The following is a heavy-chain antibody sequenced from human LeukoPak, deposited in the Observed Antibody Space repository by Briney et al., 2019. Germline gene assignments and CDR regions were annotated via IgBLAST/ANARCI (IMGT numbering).Heavy chain of an antibody. CDR3: TTRRKQWLGSHDY. J-gene: IGHJ4*02. CDR2: IKSKTDGGTT. Sequence: GGSLRLSCAASGFTFSNAWMSWVRQAPGKGLEWVGRIKSKTDGGTTDYAAPVKGRFTISRDDSKNTLYLQMNSLKTEDTAVYYCTTRRKQWLGSHDYWGPGTLVTVSS. D-gene: IGHD6-19*01. V-gene: IGHV3-15*01. CDR1: GFTFSNAW.